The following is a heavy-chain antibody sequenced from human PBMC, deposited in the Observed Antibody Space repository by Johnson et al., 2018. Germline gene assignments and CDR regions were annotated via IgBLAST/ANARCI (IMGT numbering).Heavy chain of an antibody. CDR3: ARARDRANYMDV. CDR1: GFTFSDYY. V-gene: IGHV3-11*04. CDR2: ITNSGSAI. Sequence: QVQLVESGGGLVKPGGSLRLSCEASGFTFSDYYMTWIRQAPGKGLEWFSYITNSGSAIYYADSVKGRFTISRDNAKNSLYLQMNSLSAEDTAVYYRARARDRANYMDVWGKGTTVTVSS. J-gene: IGHJ6*03. D-gene: IGHD2-15*01.